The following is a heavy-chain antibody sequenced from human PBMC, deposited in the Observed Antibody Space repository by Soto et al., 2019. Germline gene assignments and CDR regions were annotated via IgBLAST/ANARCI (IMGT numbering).Heavy chain of an antibody. D-gene: IGHD5-12*01. CDR2: ISPSSGNI. J-gene: IGHJ4*02. CDR1: GFTFSSYS. Sequence: GGSLRLSCAASGFTFSSYSMNWVRQAPGKGLEWVSYISPSSGNIHYADSVKGRFTISRDNAKNSLYLQMDSLRGEDTAVYYCARAAYNSGPGYWGQGTLVTVPQ. V-gene: IGHV3-48*01. CDR3: ARAAYNSGPGY.